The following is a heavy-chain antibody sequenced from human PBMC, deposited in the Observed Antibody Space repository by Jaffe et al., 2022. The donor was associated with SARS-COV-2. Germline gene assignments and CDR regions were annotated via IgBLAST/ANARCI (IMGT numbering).Heavy chain of an antibody. CDR3: ARGEYYDFWSGFSTTPYYYYGMDV. D-gene: IGHD3-3*01. V-gene: IGHV1-18*01. J-gene: IGHJ6*02. CDR2: ISAYNGNT. CDR1: GYTFTSYG. Sequence: QVQLVQSGAEVKKPGASVKVSCKASGYTFTSYGISWVRQAPGQGLEWMGWISAYNGNTNYAQKLQGRVTMTTDTSTSTAYMELRSLRSDDTAVYYCARGEYYDFWSGFSTTPYYYYGMDVWGQGTTVTVSS.